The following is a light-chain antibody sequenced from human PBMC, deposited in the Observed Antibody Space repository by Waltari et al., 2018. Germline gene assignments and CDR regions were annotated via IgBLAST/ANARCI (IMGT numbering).Light chain of an antibody. Sequence: QSVLTQPPSASGTPGPRVTISCSGSSSDIGDNYVYWYKQLPGTAPKLLIYGNTQRPSGVPDRFSGSKSGTSASLAISDLRSEDEADYYCAAWDDNLLYVFGTGTKVTVL. CDR1: SSDIGDNY. J-gene: IGLJ1*01. V-gene: IGLV1-47*01. CDR2: GNT. CDR3: AAWDDNLLYV.